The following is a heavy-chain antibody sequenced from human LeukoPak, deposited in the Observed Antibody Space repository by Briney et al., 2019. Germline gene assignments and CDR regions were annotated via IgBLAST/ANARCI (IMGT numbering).Heavy chain of an antibody. CDR2: INHSGST. CDR1: GYSISDGYY. J-gene: IGHJ4*02. CDR3: ASVEMATASIDY. D-gene: IGHD5-24*01. V-gene: IGHV4-38-2*02. Sequence: SETLSLTCTVSGYSISDGYYWGWIRQPPGKGLEWIGEINHSGSTNYNPSLKSRVTISVDTSKNQFSLKLSSVTAADTAVYYCASVEMATASIDYWGQGTLVTVSS.